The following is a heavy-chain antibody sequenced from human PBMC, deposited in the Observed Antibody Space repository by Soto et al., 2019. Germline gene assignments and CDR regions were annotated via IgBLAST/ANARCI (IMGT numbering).Heavy chain of an antibody. V-gene: IGHV4-59*08. Sequence: QVQLQESGPGLVKPSETLSLTCTVSGGSISSYYWSWIRQPPGKGLEWMGSIYYSGSTNYNPSLXSXVXIXXATSKNQFSLKLSSVTAADTAVYYCARRYGSAIDYWGQGTLVTVSS. D-gene: IGHD1-26*01. CDR3: ARRYGSAIDY. CDR2: IYYSGST. J-gene: IGHJ4*02. CDR1: GGSISSYY.